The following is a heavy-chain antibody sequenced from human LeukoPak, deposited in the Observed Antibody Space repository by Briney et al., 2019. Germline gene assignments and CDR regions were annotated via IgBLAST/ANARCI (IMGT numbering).Heavy chain of an antibody. CDR2: INHSGST. Sequence: SETLSLTCAVYGGSFSGYYWSWIRQPPGKGLEWIGEINHSGSTNYNPSLKSRVTISVDTSKNQFSLKLSSVTAADTAVYYCATGSCSSTSCFLKEGVYNWFDPWGQGTLVTVSS. D-gene: IGHD2-2*01. CDR1: GGSFSGYY. J-gene: IGHJ5*02. V-gene: IGHV4-34*01. CDR3: ATGSCSSTSCFLKEGVYNWFDP.